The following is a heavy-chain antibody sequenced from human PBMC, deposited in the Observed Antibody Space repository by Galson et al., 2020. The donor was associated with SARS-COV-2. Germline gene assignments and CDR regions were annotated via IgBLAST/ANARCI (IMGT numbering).Heavy chain of an antibody. CDR2: IKSKTDGGTT. D-gene: IGHD2-15*01. CDR3: STDVVVVPAIDY. CDR1: RFTFRNAW. Sequence: GGSLRLSCAASRFTFRNAWMSWVHQAPGKGLEWVGRIKSKTDGGTTDYAAPVKGRFTISRDDSKNTLYLQMNSLKTEDTAVYYCSTDVVVVPAIDYWGQGTLVTVSS. V-gene: IGHV3-15*01. J-gene: IGHJ4*02.